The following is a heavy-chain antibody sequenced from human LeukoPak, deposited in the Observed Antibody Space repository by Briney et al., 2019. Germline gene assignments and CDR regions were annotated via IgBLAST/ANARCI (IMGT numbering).Heavy chain of an antibody. V-gene: IGHV1-2*02. CDR2: INPNSGGT. CDR3: ARDPNPPYDFWSGYPTNYFDY. CDR1: GYTFTGYY. Sequence: GASVKVSCKASGYTFTGYYMHWVRQAPGQGLEWMGWINPNSGGTNYAQEFQGRVTMTRDTSISTAYMELSRLRSDDTAVYYCARDPNPPYDFWSGYPTNYFDYWGQGTLVTVSS. J-gene: IGHJ4*02. D-gene: IGHD3-3*01.